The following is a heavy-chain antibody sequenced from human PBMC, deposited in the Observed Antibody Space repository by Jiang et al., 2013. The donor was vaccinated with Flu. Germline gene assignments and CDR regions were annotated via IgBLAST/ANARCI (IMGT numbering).Heavy chain of an antibody. CDR2: MNPNSGNT. V-gene: IGHV1-8*01. Sequence: GAEVKKPGASVKVSCKASGYTFTSYDINWVRQATGQGLEWMGWMNPNSGNTGYAQKFQGRVTMTRNTSISTAYMELSSLRSEDTAAYYCAREGSYGPKDYYYGMDVWGQGTTVTVSS. CDR3: AREGSYGPKDYYYGMDV. J-gene: IGHJ6*02. CDR1: GYTFTSYD. D-gene: IGHD1-26*01.